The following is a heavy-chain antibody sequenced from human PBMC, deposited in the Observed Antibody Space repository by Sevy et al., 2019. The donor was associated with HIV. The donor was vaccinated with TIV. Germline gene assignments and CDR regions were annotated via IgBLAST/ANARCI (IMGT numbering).Heavy chain of an antibody. Sequence: GGSLRLSCAASGFTFSSYWMSWVRQAPGKGLEWVANIKQDGSEKYYVDSVKGRITISRDNAKNSLYLQMNSLRAEDTAVYYCARRGPAGYSSSRYRSYYYYMDVWGKGTTVTVSS. D-gene: IGHD6-13*01. J-gene: IGHJ6*03. CDR3: ARRGPAGYSSSRYRSYYYYMDV. V-gene: IGHV3-7*03. CDR1: GFTFSSYW. CDR2: IKQDGSEK.